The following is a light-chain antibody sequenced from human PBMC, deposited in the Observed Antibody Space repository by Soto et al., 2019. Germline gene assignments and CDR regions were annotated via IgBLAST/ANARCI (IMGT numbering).Light chain of an antibody. Sequence: DIQMTQSPSSLSASVGDRVTITCRASQTISGSLNWYQQRPGKAPNLLIYASNSLQSGVPPRFSGSGSGTDFTLTISSLKPEDFATYYCKQTYSIPITFGQGTRLDIK. CDR3: KQTYSIPIT. J-gene: IGKJ5*01. CDR2: ASN. CDR1: QTISGS. V-gene: IGKV1-39*01.